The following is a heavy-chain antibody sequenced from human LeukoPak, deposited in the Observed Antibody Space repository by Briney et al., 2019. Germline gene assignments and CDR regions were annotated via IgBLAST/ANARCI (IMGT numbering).Heavy chain of an antibody. V-gene: IGHV5-51*01. Sequence: GESLKISCKGSGYSFTSYWIAWVRQMPGKGLECMGIIYPGDSDTRYSPSFQGQVTISADKSISTAYLQWNTLKASDTAMYYCATPTLGTIGEYLFDFWGQGTLVTVSS. CDR2: IYPGDSDT. D-gene: IGHD1-7*01. CDR1: GYSFTSYW. J-gene: IGHJ4*02. CDR3: ATPTLGTIGEYLFDF.